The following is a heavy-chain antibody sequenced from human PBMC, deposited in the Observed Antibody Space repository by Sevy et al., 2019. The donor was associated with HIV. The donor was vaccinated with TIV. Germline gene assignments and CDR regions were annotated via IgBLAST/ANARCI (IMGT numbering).Heavy chain of an antibody. V-gene: IGHV3-33*01. CDR3: ARDSARVIVPTAGFDS. CDR2: IWYDGRTK. Sequence: GGALRLSCSASGFTFRSFSMHWVRQAPGKGLEWVAAIWYDGRTKQYADSVKGRFTISRDNSKNMLILEMNSLRAEDTALYFCARDSARVIVPTAGFDSWGQGTVVTVSS. D-gene: IGHD1-1*01. CDR1: GFTFRSFS. J-gene: IGHJ5*01.